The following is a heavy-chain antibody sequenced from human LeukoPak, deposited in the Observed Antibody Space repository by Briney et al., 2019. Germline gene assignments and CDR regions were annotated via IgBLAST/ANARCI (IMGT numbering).Heavy chain of an antibody. V-gene: IGHV3-48*03. CDR1: GFTFSSYE. CDR2: ISSSGSTI. CDR3: ARDGKGLAYYFDY. D-gene: IGHD6-19*01. Sequence: PGGSLRLSCAASGFTFSSYEMNWVRQAPGKGLEWISYISSSGSTIYYADSVKGRFTISRDNAKNSLYLQMNSLRAEDTAVYYCARDGKGLAYYFDYWGQGTLVTVSS. J-gene: IGHJ4*02.